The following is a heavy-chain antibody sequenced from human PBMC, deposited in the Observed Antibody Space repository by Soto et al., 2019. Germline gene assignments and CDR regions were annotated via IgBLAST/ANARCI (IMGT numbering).Heavy chain of an antibody. V-gene: IGHV4-59*01. J-gene: IGHJ3*02. CDR3: ARQRSYDYVWGSYRSDAFDI. CDR2: IYYSGST. D-gene: IGHD3-16*02. CDR1: GGYIIGYG. Sequence: SETMCVTCTVAGGYIIGYGWSWIRQKTGKGLEWIGYIYYSGSTNYNPSLKSRVTISVDTSKNQFSLKLSSVTAADTAVYYCARQRSYDYVWGSYRSDAFDIWGQGTMVTVSS.